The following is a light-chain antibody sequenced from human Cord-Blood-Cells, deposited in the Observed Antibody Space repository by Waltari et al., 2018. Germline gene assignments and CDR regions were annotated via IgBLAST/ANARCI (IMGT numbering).Light chain of an antibody. V-gene: IGLV1-47*01. CDR3: AAWDDSLSGPAWV. CDR2: RNN. CDR1: SSNLGSNY. J-gene: IGLJ3*02. Sequence: QSVLPQPPSASGTPGQRVPISCSGSSSNLGSNYVYWYQQLPGTAPKLLIYRNNQRPSGVPDRFSGSKSGTSASLAISGLRSEDEADYYCAAWDDSLSGPAWVFGGGTKLTVL.